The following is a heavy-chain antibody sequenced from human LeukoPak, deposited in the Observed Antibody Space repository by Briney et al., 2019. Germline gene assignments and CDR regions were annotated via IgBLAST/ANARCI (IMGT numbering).Heavy chain of an antibody. J-gene: IGHJ4*02. D-gene: IGHD3-22*01. CDR2: INPSGGST. CDR3: ARELTHYYDSSGYVLGLVYFDY. CDR1: GYTFTSYY. Sequence: GASVKVSCKASGYTFTSYYMHWVRQAPGQGLEWMGIINPSGGSTSYAQKFQGRVTMTRDMSTSTVYMELSSLRSEDTAVYYCARELTHYYDSSGYVLGLVYFDYWGQGTLVTVSS. V-gene: IGHV1-46*01.